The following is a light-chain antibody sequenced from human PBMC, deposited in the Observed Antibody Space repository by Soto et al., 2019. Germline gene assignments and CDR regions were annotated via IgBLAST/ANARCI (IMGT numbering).Light chain of an antibody. J-gene: IGKJ2*01. CDR3: QQYGRAPYT. CDR1: QRVSSSY. CDR2: GAS. Sequence: EIGLTQSPGTLSLSPGERATLSCRASQRVSSSYLAWYQPKPGQAPRLLIYGASSRATGIPDRFSGSGSGTDFTLTIIRLEPEDFAVYYCQQYGRAPYTFGLGTKLEIK. V-gene: IGKV3-20*01.